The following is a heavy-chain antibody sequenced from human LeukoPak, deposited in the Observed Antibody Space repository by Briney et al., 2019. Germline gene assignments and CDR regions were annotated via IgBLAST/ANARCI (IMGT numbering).Heavy chain of an antibody. CDR1: GFTFSSYA. CDR3: AKSEVGATDY. D-gene: IGHD1-26*01. CDR2: ISYDGSNK. V-gene: IGHV3-30-3*02. J-gene: IGHJ4*02. Sequence: GGSLRLSCAASGFTFSSYAMHWVRQAPGKGLEWVAVISYDGSNKYYADSVKGRFTISRDNSKNTLYLQMNSLRAEDTAVYYCAKSEVGATDYWGQGTLVTVSS.